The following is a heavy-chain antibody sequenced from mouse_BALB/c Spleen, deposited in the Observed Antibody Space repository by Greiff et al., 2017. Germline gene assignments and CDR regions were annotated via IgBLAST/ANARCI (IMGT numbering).Heavy chain of an antibody. CDR1: GFTFSSYG. CDR2: ISSGGSYT. V-gene: IGHV5-6*01. D-gene: IGHD2-14*01. J-gene: IGHJ3*01. CDR3: ARQGVRREFAY. Sequence: EVQLVESGGDLVKPGGSLKLSCAASGFTFSSYGMSWVRQTPDKRLEWVATISSGGSYTYYPDSVKGRFTISRDNAKNTLYLQMSSLKSEDTAMYYCARQGVRREFAYWGQGTLVTVSA.